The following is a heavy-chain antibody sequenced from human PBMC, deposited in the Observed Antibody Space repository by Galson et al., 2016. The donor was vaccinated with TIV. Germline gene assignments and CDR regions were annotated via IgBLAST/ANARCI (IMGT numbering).Heavy chain of an antibody. CDR3: AKRKNYGGDAFED. Sequence: SLRLSCAASGFTFDFYAMSWVRQAPGQGLEWVSGISGSGGITYFADSVKGRFTISRDNSRNTLFLQMHSLRVEDTAVYYCAKRKNYGGDAFEDWGQGTLCTVSS. CDR1: GFTFDFYA. D-gene: IGHD2-21*01. J-gene: IGHJ3*01. CDR2: ISGSGGIT. V-gene: IGHV3-23*01.